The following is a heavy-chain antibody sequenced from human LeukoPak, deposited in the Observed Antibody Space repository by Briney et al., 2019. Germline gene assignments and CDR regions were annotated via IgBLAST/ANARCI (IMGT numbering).Heavy chain of an antibody. V-gene: IGHV3-53*01. CDR1: GFTVSSNY. CDR2: IYSGGTT. Sequence: GGSLRPSCAASGFTVSSNYMSWVRQAPGKGLEWVSIIYSGGTTYYADSVKGRFTISRDNSKNTLYLQMNSLRAEDTAVYYCAREWGFDYWGQGTLVTVSS. D-gene: IGHD7-27*01. CDR3: AREWGFDY. J-gene: IGHJ4*02.